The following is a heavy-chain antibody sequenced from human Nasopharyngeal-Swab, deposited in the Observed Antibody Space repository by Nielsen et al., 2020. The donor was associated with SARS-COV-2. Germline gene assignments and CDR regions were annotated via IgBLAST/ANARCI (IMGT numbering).Heavy chain of an antibody. CDR3: AKDLQSGRNYYYYYGMDV. CDR2: VTSSGSST. V-gene: IGHV3-23*01. CDR1: GFAFSNYA. J-gene: IGHJ6*02. Sequence: GESLRLSCAASGFAFSNYAMSWVRKAPGKGLVWVSTVTSSGSSTYYADSVKGRFTISRDNSKNTLYLQMGSLRAEDTAVYYCAKDLQSGRNYYYYYGMDVWGQGTTVTASS. D-gene: IGHD1-26*01.